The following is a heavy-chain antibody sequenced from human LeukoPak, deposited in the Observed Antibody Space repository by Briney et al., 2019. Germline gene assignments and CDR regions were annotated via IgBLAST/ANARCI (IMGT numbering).Heavy chain of an antibody. CDR3: AKDYDFWSGYYNHYYYMDV. Sequence: LPGGSLRLSCAASGFTFSSYAMSWVRQAPGEGLEWVSAISGSGGSTYYADSVKGRFTISRDNSKNTLYLQMNSLRAEDTAVYYCAKDYDFWSGYYNHYYYMDVWGKGTTVTVSS. D-gene: IGHD3-3*01. CDR2: ISGSGGST. J-gene: IGHJ6*03. V-gene: IGHV3-23*01. CDR1: GFTFSSYA.